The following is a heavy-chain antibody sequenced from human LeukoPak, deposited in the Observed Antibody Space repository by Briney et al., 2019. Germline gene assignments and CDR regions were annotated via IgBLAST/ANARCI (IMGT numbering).Heavy chain of an antibody. Sequence: GESLKISCKASGYSFTSYWIAWVRQIPGKGLEWVGIINPADSDTRYSLSMQGQVTISADRSISTAYLQWSSLKASDTAIYYCARGEGGYNYAFWGQGTLVSVSS. V-gene: IGHV5-51*01. CDR1: GYSFTSYW. CDR3: ARGEGGYNYAF. J-gene: IGHJ4*02. CDR2: INPADSDT. D-gene: IGHD5-24*01.